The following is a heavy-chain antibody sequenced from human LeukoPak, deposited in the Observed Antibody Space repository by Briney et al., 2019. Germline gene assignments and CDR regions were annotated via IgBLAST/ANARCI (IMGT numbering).Heavy chain of an antibody. D-gene: IGHD3-16*01. CDR3: ARTTLRAFDI. Sequence: SETLSLTCTVSGGSISSYYWSWIRQPPGKGLEWIGYIYYSGSTNYNPSLKSRVTISVDTSKNQFSLKLSSVTAADTAVYYCARTTLRAFDIWGQGTMVTVSS. CDR2: IYYSGST. J-gene: IGHJ3*02. CDR1: GGSISSYY. V-gene: IGHV4-59*01.